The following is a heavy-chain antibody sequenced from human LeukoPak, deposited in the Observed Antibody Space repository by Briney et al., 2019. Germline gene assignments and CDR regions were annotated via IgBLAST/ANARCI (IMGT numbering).Heavy chain of an antibody. CDR1: GFTFSTYS. V-gene: IGHV3-48*04. D-gene: IGHD3-16*01. Sequence: GGSLRLSCAASGFTFSTYSMNWVRQAPGKGLEWVSYITSSSNTIYYADSVKGRFAVSRDNAKNTLYLQMESLRVEDTVIYYCATDWAWGGFDHWGQGALVTVSS. J-gene: IGHJ4*02. CDR3: ATDWAWGGFDH. CDR2: ITSSSNTI.